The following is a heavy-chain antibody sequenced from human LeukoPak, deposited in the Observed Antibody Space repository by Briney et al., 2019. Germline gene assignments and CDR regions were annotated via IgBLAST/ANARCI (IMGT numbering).Heavy chain of an antibody. J-gene: IGHJ2*01. CDR2: IYCSGST. Sequence: VKPSETLSLTCTVSGGSISSYYWSWIRQPPGKGLEWIGYIYCSGSTNYNPSLKSRVTISVDTSKNQFSLKLSSVTAADTAVYYCARLGYDILTGYPNWYFDLWGRGTLVTVSS. CDR3: ARLGYDILTGYPNWYFDL. D-gene: IGHD3-9*01. CDR1: GGSISSYY. V-gene: IGHV4-59*01.